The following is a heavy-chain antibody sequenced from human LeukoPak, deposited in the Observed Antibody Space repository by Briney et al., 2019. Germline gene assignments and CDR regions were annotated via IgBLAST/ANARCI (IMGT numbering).Heavy chain of an antibody. J-gene: IGHJ4*02. CDR3: ARERANTAMTYYFDY. Sequence: SETLSLTCTVSRGSISSYYWSWIRQPAGKGLEWIGRIYTSGSTNYNPSLKSRVTMSVDTSKNQFSLKLSSVTAADTAVYYCARERANTAMTYYFDYWGQGTLVTVSS. CDR2: IYTSGST. D-gene: IGHD5-18*01. CDR1: RGSISSYY. V-gene: IGHV4-4*07.